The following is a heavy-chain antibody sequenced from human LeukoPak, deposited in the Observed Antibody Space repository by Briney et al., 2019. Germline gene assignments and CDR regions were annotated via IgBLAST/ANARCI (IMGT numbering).Heavy chain of an antibody. CDR3: ARHPTGFPNWFDA. D-gene: IGHD2-8*02. CDR2: IYYSGTT. V-gene: IGHV4-39*01. CDR1: GGSIISSSYN. Sequence: SETLSLTCTVSGGSIISSSYNWGWIRQPPGKGLEWIGTIYYSGTTYYNPSLKSRVTISVDTSKNQFSLKVNSVTAADTAVYYCARHPTGFPNWFDAWGQGTRATVSS. J-gene: IGHJ5*02.